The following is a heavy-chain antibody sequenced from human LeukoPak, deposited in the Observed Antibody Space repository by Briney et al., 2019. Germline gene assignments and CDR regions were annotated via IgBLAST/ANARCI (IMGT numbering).Heavy chain of an antibody. Sequence: SETLSLTCPVSGDSISSYFWSWIRQPPGKGLEWIGYIYYSGSTYYNPSLKSRVTISVDTSKNQFSLKLSSVTAADTAVYYCARDSYYYYGMDVWGQGTTVTVSS. CDR1: GDSISSYF. CDR3: ARDSYYYYGMDV. J-gene: IGHJ6*02. CDR2: IYYSGST. V-gene: IGHV4-59*12.